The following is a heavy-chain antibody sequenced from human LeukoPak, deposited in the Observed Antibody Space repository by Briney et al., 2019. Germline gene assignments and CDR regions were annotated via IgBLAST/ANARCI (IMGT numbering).Heavy chain of an antibody. CDR3: ARHHRPYNWNDDPYYFDY. D-gene: IGHD1-1*01. J-gene: IGHJ4*02. V-gene: IGHV4-39*01. CDR1: GGSISSSNYY. Sequence: PSETLSLTCTVSGGSISSSNYYWGWIRQPPGKGLEWIGSIYYSGNTYYNPSLKSRVTISVDTSKNQFSLKLSSVTAADTAVYYCARHHRPYNWNDDPYYFDYWGQGTLVTVSS. CDR2: IYYSGNT.